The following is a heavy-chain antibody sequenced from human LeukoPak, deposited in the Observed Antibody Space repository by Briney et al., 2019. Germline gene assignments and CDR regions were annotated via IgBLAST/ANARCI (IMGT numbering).Heavy chain of an antibody. J-gene: IGHJ4*02. D-gene: IGHD1-26*01. CDR2: INPSGGST. V-gene: IGHV1-46*01. CDR1: GYTFTSYY. CDR3: ARDLTGATGY. Sequence: ASVKVSRKASGYTFTSYYMHWVRQAPGQGLEWMGIINPSGGSTSYAQKFQGRVTMTRDTSTTTVYMELSSLRSEDTAVYYCARDLTGATGYWGQGTLVTVSS.